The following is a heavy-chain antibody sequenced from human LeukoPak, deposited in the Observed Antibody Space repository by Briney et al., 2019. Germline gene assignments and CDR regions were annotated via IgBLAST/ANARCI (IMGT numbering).Heavy chain of an antibody. CDR1: GYTFTSDA. Sequence: GASVKVSCKASGYTFTSDAMNWVRQAPGQGLEWMGWINTNTGNPTYAQGFTGRFVFSLDTSVSTAYLQISSLKAEDTAVYYCARATNYDYVWGSYRHLIDYWGQGTLVTVSS. CDR2: INTNTGNP. V-gene: IGHV7-4-1*02. J-gene: IGHJ4*02. CDR3: ARATNYDYVWGSYRHLIDY. D-gene: IGHD3-16*02.